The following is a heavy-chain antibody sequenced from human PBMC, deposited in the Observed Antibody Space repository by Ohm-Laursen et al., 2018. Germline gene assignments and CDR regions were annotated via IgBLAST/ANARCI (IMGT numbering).Heavy chain of an antibody. V-gene: IGHV4-4*07. CDR2: IYTSGST. CDR1: GGSISSYY. D-gene: IGHD3-10*02. J-gene: IGHJ6*02. Sequence: TLSLTCTVSGGSISSYYWSWIRQPAGKGLEWIGRIYTSGSTNYNPSLESRVTISADTSKNQFSLKLSSVTAADTAVYYCARLLGSTGYYYYGMDVWGQGTTVTVSS. CDR3: ARLLGSTGYYYYGMDV.